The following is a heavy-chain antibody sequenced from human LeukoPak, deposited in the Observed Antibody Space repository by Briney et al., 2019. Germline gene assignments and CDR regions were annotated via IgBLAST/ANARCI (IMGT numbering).Heavy chain of an antibody. CDR3: ARDMGYSYGSFDY. CDR1: GGSFSGYY. D-gene: IGHD5-18*01. CDR2: INHSGST. J-gene: IGHJ4*02. V-gene: IGHV4-34*01. Sequence: SETLSLTCAVYGGSFSGYYWSWIRQPPGKGLEWIGEINHSGSTNYNPSLKSRVTISVETSKNQFSLKLSSVTAADTAVYYCARDMGYSYGSFDYWGQGTLVTVSS.